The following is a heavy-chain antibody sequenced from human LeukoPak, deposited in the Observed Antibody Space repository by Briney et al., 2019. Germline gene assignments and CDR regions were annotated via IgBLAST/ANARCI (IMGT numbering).Heavy chain of an antibody. D-gene: IGHD1-26*01. CDR1: GFTFSSYA. J-gene: IGHJ3*02. V-gene: IGHV3-23*01. Sequence: GRSLRLSCAASGFTFSSYAMSWVHQAPGKGLEWVSAISGSGGSTYYADSVKGRFTISRDNAKNSLYLQMNSLRAEDTALYYCAKDKGGSPRGAFDIWGQGTMVTVSS. CDR3: AKDKGGSPRGAFDI. CDR2: ISGSGGST.